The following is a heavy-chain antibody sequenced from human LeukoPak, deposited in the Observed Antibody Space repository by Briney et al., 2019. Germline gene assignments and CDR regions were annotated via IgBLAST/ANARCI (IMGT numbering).Heavy chain of an antibody. CDR1: GFLFSRYW. D-gene: IGHD2-15*01. V-gene: IGHV3-7*01. CDR3: AVDCSGGSCYYEDFDY. J-gene: IGHJ4*02. Sequence: GGSLRLSCAASGFLFSRYWMSWVRQAPGKGLEWVANIKEDGSEKYYVESMKGRFTISRDNVKNSLYLQMNSLRAEDTAVYYCAVDCSGGSCYYEDFDYWGQGTLVTVSS. CDR2: IKEDGSEK.